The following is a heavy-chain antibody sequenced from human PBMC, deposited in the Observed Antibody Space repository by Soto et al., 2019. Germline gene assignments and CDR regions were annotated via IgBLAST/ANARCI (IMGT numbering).Heavy chain of an antibody. CDR1: GGSFSGYY. CDR3: ARGTKQGFGI. J-gene: IGHJ3*02. V-gene: IGHV4-34*01. D-gene: IGHD2-8*01. Sequence: PSETLSLTCAVYGGSFSGYYWSWIRQPPGKGLEWIGEINHSGSTNYNPSLKSRVTISVDTSKNQFSLKLSSVTAADTAVYYCARGTKQGFGIWGQGTMVTVSS. CDR2: INHSGST.